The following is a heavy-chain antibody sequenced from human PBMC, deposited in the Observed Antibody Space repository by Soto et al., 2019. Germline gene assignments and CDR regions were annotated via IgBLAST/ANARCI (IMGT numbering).Heavy chain of an antibody. CDR2: ISSSGSTI. V-gene: IGHV3-48*03. D-gene: IGHD5-12*01. J-gene: IGHJ4*02. Sequence: GGSLRLSCAASGFTFSSYEMNRVRQAPGKGLEWVSYISSSGSTIYYADSVKGRFTISRDNAKNSLYLQMNSLRAEDTAVYYCARTYGGFIDYWGQGTLVTVSS. CDR3: ARTYGGFIDY. CDR1: GFTFSSYE.